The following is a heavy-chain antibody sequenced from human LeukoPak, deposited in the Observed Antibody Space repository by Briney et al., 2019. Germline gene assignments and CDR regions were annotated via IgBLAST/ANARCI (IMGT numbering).Heavy chain of an antibody. V-gene: IGHV1-69*01. CDR1: GGTFSSYA. J-gene: IGHJ4*02. D-gene: IGHD1-26*01. Sequence: GASVKVSCKASGGTFSSYAISWVRQAPGQGLEWMGGIIPIFGTANYAQKFQGRVTITADESTSTAYMELSSLRSEDTAVYYCARDTPDSGSSLGWGQGTLVTVSS. CDR3: ARDTPDSGSSLG. CDR2: IIPIFGTA.